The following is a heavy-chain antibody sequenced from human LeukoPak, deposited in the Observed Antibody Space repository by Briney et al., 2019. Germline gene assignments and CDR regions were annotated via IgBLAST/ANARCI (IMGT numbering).Heavy chain of an antibody. V-gene: IGHV1-8*01. CDR3: ARAGGSGSLPLFLRYGMDV. D-gene: IGHD3-10*01. Sequence: ASVTVSCKASGYTFTSYDINWVRQAPGQGLEWMGWMNPNSGNTGYAQKFQGRVTMTRNTSISTAYMELSSLRSEDTAVYYCARAGGSGSLPLFLRYGMDVWGQGTTVTVSS. CDR2: MNPNSGNT. CDR1: GYTFTSYD. J-gene: IGHJ6*02.